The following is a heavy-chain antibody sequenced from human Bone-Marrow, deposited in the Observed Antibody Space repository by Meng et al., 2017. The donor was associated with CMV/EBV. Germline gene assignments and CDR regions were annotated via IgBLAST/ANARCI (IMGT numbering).Heavy chain of an antibody. J-gene: IGHJ5*02. CDR3: ARVGNDFWSGRWFDP. Sequence: SETLSLTCTVSGYSISSGYYWGWIRQPPGKGLEWIGEINHSGSTKYNPSLKSRVSISVDTSKNQFSLNLRSVTAADTAVYYCARVGNDFWSGRWFDPWGQGTLVTVSS. CDR2: INHSGST. CDR1: GYSISSGYY. V-gene: IGHV4-38-2*02. D-gene: IGHD3-3*01.